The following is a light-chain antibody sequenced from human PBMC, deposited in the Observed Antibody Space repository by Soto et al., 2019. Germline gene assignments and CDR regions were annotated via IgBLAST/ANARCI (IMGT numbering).Light chain of an antibody. CDR1: QSVSNHY. CDR3: HQYCIAGA. CDR2: GVS. Sequence: EIVLTQSPGTLSLSPGERATLSCMASQSVSNHYLAWYQQKPGQAPRLLIYGVSNRATGIPDRFTGSGSGADFTLTISRLETVDFAVYYCHQYCIAGAFGQGATVYIK. J-gene: IGKJ1*01. V-gene: IGKV3-20*01.